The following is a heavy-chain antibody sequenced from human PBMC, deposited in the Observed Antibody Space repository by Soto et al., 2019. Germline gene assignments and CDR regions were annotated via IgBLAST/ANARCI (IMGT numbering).Heavy chain of an antibody. CDR2: ISGSGGST. Sequence: EVQLLESGGGLVQPGGSLRLSCAASGFTFSSYATSWVRQAPGKGLEWVSAISGSGGSTYYADSVKGRFTISRDNSKNTLYLQMNSLRAEDTAVYYCAKARYSGYDPYYFDYWGQGTLVTVSS. CDR3: AKARYSGYDPYYFDY. J-gene: IGHJ4*02. V-gene: IGHV3-23*01. D-gene: IGHD5-12*01. CDR1: GFTFSSYA.